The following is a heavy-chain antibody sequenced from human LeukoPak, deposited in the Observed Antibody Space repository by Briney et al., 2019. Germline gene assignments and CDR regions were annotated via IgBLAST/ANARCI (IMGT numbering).Heavy chain of an antibody. CDR3: ARGGGDYWYFDL. CDR2: VNHSGST. CDR1: GESFSGYY. V-gene: IGHV4-34*01. D-gene: IGHD2-21*01. J-gene: IGHJ2*01. Sequence: SETLSLTCAVYGESFSGYYWSWIRQPPGKGLEWIGEVNHSGSTSYNPSLKSRVTISLDTSKNQVSLELNSVTAADTAVYYCARGGGDYWYFDLWGRGTLVTVSS.